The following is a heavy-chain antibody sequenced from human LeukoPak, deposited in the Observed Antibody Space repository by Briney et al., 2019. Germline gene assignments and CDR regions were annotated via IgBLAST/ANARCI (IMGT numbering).Heavy chain of an antibody. CDR2: IYHSGST. CDR3: ARGNGGLSGLNWFDP. D-gene: IGHD2-15*01. J-gene: IGHJ5*02. CDR1: GGSISSSNW. Sequence: SETLSLTCAVSGGSISSSNWWSWVRQPPGKGLEWIGEIYHSGSTNYNPSLKSRVTISVDKSKSQLSLKLRSVTAADTAVYYCARGNGGLSGLNWFDPWGQGTLVTVSS. V-gene: IGHV4-4*02.